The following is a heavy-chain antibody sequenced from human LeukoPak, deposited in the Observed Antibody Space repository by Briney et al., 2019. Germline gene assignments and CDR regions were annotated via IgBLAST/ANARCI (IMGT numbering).Heavy chain of an antibody. CDR1: GYTFTGYY. D-gene: IGHD5-12*01. CDR3: ARPYSGYDSFDY. CDR2: INPNSGGT. Sequence: ASVKVSCKASGYTFTGYYMHWVRQAPGQGLEWMGWINPNSGGTNYAQKFQGRVTMTRDTSISTAYMELSRLRSDDTAVYYCARPYSGYDSFDYCGQGTLVTVSS. J-gene: IGHJ4*02. V-gene: IGHV1-2*02.